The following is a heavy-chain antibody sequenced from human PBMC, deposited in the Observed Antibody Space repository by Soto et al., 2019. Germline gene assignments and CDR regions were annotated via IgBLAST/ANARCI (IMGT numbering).Heavy chain of an antibody. CDR3: AKDRPSGSRPYYYGMDV. CDR2: ISYDGSNK. Sequence: QVQLVESGGGVVQPGRSLRLSCAASGFTFSSYGMHWVRQAPGKGLEWVAVISYDGSNKYYADSVKGRFTISRDNSKNTLYLQMNSLRADDTAVYYCAKDRPSGSRPYYYGMDVWCQGTTVTVSS. V-gene: IGHV3-30*18. D-gene: IGHD1-26*01. J-gene: IGHJ6*02. CDR1: GFTFSSYG.